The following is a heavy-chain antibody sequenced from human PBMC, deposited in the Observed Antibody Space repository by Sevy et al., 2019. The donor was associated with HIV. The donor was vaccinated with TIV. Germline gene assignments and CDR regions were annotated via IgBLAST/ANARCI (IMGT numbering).Heavy chain of an antibody. D-gene: IGHD3-16*02. CDR2: IKSKRDGGTT. CDR3: TTKGYHGGFDI. V-gene: IGHV3-15*01. CDR1: GFSFRETW. J-gene: IGHJ3*02. Sequence: GESLKISCAASGFSFRETWMSWVRQGPGKGLELVGRIKSKRDGGTTDYAAPVKGRFTISRDDSKTTLYLQMNSLKTDDTALYYCTTKGYHGGFDIWGQGTMVTVSS.